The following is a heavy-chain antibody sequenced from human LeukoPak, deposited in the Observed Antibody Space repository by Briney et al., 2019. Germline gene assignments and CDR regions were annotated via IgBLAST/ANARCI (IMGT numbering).Heavy chain of an antibody. CDR3: ARAVAGNWFDP. CDR1: GFTVSSNY. CDR2: IYSGGST. J-gene: IGHJ5*02. V-gene: IGHV3-53*01. Sequence: GGSLRLSCAASGFTVSSNYMSWVRQAPGKGLEWVSVIYSGGSTYYADSVTGRFTISRDNSKNTLYLQMNSLRAEDTAVYYCARAVAGNWFDPWGQGTLVTVSS.